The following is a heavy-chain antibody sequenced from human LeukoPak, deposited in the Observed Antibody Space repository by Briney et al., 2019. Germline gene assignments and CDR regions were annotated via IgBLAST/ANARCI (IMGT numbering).Heavy chain of an antibody. Sequence: GRSLRLSCAASGFTFSSYGMHWVRQAPGKGLEWVAVISYDGSNKYYADSVKGRFTISRDNSKNTLYLQMNSLRAEDTAVYYCAKDLSEYSSSSCLYYYYGMDVWGQGTTVTVSS. V-gene: IGHV3-30*18. D-gene: IGHD6-6*01. CDR1: GFTFSSYG. CDR3: AKDLSEYSSSSCLYYYYGMDV. J-gene: IGHJ6*02. CDR2: ISYDGSNK.